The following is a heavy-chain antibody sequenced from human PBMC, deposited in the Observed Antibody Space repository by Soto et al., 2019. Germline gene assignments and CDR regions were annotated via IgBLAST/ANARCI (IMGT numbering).Heavy chain of an antibody. J-gene: IGHJ3*02. CDR3: ASSVTMVRGAAFDI. CDR2: ISSSGSTI. D-gene: IGHD3-10*01. Sequence: GGSLRLSCAASGFTFSDYYMSWIRQAPGKGLEWVSYISSSGSTIYYADSVKGRFTISRDNAKNSLYLQMNSLRAEDMAVYYCASSVTMVRGAAFDIWGQGTMVTVTS. V-gene: IGHV3-11*01. CDR1: GFTFSDYY.